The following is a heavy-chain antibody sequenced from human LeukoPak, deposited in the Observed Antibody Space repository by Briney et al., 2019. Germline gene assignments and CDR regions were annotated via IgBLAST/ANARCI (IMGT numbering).Heavy chain of an antibody. CDR2: INHSGST. V-gene: IGHV4-34*01. D-gene: IGHD3-22*01. J-gene: IGHJ4*02. CDR3: ATMYYYDSSGAIFDS. Sequence: SETLSLTCAVYGGSFSGYYWSWIRQPPGKGLEWIGEINHSGSTNYNPSLKSRVTISVDTSKNQFSLKLSSVTAADTAIYYCATMYYYDSSGAIFDSWGQGTLVTVSS. CDR1: GGSFSGYY.